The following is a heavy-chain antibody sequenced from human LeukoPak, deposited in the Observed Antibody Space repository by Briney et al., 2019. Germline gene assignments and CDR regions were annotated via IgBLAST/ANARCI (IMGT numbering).Heavy chain of an antibody. J-gene: IGHJ4*02. CDR1: GGFISSYY. CDR3: ARDPPGIAVASHFDY. Sequence: PSETLSLTCTVSGGFISSYYWSWIRQPAGKGLEWIGRIYTSGSTNYNPSLKSRVTVSVDTSKNQFSLKLSSVTAADTAVYYCARDPPGIAVASHFDYWGQGTLVTVSS. V-gene: IGHV4-4*07. CDR2: IYTSGST. D-gene: IGHD6-19*01.